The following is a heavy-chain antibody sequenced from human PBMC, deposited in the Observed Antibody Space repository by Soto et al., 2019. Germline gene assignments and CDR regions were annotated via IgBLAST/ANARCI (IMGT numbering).Heavy chain of an antibody. D-gene: IGHD5-12*01. CDR1: GGTVRSYD. CDR2: IYYRGST. J-gene: IGHJ3*02. Sequence: PSCSLALTCALSGGTVRSYDWSLTRKPPGKGLEWIGYIYYRGSTNYNPSLKSRVTISVDTSKNQFSLKLSSVTAADTAVYYCAREFGDSGYDYGAFDIWGQGTMVTVSS. CDR3: AREFGDSGYDYGAFDI. V-gene: IGHV4-59*02.